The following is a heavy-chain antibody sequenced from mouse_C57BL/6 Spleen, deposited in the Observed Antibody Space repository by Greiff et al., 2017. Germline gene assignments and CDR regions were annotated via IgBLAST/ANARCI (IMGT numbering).Heavy chain of an antibody. D-gene: IGHD2-4*01. CDR1: GYAFSSYW. J-gene: IGHJ4*01. V-gene: IGHV1-80*01. CDR2: IYPGDGDT. Sequence: VQLQQSGAELVKPGASVKISCKASGYAFSSYWMNWVKQRPGKGLEWIGQIYPGDGDTNYNEKFKGKATLTADKSSSTAYMELRSLTSEDSAVYVCASDDYDESAMDYLGQGTSVTVAS. CDR3: ASDDYDESAMDY.